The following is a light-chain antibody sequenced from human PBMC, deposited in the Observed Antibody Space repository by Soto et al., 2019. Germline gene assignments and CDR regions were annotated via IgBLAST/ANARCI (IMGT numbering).Light chain of an antibody. Sequence: EIVMTQSPATLSLSPGERATLSCRASQSVSSNVAWYQQIPGQTPRLLIYGASTRATGIPVRFSGSGSGTEFTLTISSLQSEDFAVYYCHQYDDGPYTFGRGPRWRS. CDR2: GAS. CDR3: HQYDDGPYT. CDR1: QSVSSN. J-gene: IGKJ2*01. V-gene: IGKV3-15*01.